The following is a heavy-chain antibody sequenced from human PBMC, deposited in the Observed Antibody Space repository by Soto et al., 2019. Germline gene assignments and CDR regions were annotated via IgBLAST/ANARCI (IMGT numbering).Heavy chain of an antibody. J-gene: IGHJ4*02. CDR3: ARELSSGYDSYYFDY. CDR1: GYLISSGYY. CDR2: IDYSGRT. Sequence: PSETLSLTCSVSGYLISSGYYWGWIRQTPGKGLEWLGSIDYSGRTYYNPSLKSRVSTSVDLSKNQFSLNLRSVTAADTAVYFCARELSSGYDSYYFDYWGQGTLVTVSS. D-gene: IGHD3-22*01. V-gene: IGHV4-38-2*02.